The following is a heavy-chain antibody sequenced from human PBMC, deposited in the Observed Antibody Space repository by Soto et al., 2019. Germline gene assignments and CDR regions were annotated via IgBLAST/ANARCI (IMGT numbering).Heavy chain of an antibody. CDR1: GYTFTSYG. V-gene: IGHV1-18*01. J-gene: IGHJ4*02. CDR3: ARDHRRSFFRLVMAHHLSGDY. Sequence: QVQLVQSGAEVKKPGASVKVSCKASGYTFTSYGISWVRQAPGQGLEWMGGISAYNGNTHYAQKLQGRVTMPTDTSTSTAYMELRSLRSDDTAVYYCARDHRRSFFRLVMAHHLSGDYWGQGTLVTVSS. CDR2: ISAYNGNT. D-gene: IGHD3-9*01.